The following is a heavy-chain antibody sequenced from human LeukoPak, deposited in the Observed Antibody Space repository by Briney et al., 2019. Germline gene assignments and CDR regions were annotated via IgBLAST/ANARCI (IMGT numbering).Heavy chain of an antibody. Sequence: PSETLSLTCTVSGYSISSGYYWGWIRQPPGKGLEWIGSIYHSGSTYYNPSLKSRVTISVDTSKNQFFLKLSSVTAADTAVYYCARAPGHSSILFDYWGQGTLVTVSS. CDR1: GYSISSGYY. D-gene: IGHD6-13*01. CDR3: ARAPGHSSILFDY. V-gene: IGHV4-38-2*02. J-gene: IGHJ4*02. CDR2: IYHSGST.